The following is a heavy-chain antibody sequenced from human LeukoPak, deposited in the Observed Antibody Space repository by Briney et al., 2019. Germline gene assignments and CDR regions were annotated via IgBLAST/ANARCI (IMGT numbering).Heavy chain of an antibody. Sequence: PSETLSLTCTVSGYSISSGYYWGWIRQPPGKGLEWIGSIYHSGSTYYNPSLKSRVAISVDASKNQFSLKLSSVTAADTAVYYCARGRVVVIDYWGQGTLVTVSS. CDR2: IYHSGST. D-gene: IGHD3-22*01. CDR3: ARGRVVVIDY. CDR1: GYSISSGYY. J-gene: IGHJ4*02. V-gene: IGHV4-38-2*02.